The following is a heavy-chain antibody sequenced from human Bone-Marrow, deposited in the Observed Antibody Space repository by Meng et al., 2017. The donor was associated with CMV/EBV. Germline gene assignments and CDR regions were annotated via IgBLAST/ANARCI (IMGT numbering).Heavy chain of an antibody. CDR3: ASRDPGDY. CDR1: GFTFSSYA. D-gene: IGHD5-24*01. V-gene: IGHV3-30-3*01. J-gene: IGHJ4*02. Sequence: QVLLVGAGGGVVQPGRSLRLSCAASGFTFSSYAMHWVRQAPGKGLEWVAVISYDGSNKYYADSVKGRFTISRDNSKNTLYLQMNSLRAEDTAVYYCASRDPGDYWGQGTLVTVSS. CDR2: ISYDGSNK.